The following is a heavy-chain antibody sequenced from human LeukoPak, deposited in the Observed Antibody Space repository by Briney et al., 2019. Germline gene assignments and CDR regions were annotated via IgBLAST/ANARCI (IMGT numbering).Heavy chain of an antibody. J-gene: IGHJ6*03. CDR3: AKAATAMAHYYYYYMDV. D-gene: IGHD5-18*01. V-gene: IGHV3-43*02. CDR1: GFTFDVYA. CDR2: ISGDGGST. Sequence: PGGSLRLSCAASGFTFDVYAMRWVRQAPGKGLEWVSLISGDGGSTYYADSVKGRFTISRDNSKNSLYPQMNSLRTEDTALYYCAKAATAMAHYYYYYMDVWGKGTTVTVSS.